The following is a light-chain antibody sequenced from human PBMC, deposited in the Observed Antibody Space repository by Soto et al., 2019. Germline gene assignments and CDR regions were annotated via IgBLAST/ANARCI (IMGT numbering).Light chain of an antibody. CDR3: HQSDSSPLT. CDR2: GAS. V-gene: IGKV3-20*01. J-gene: IGKJ4*01. CDR1: QSVSSSY. Sequence: EIVLTQSPGTLSLSPGERATLSCRASQSVSSSYLAWYQQKPGQATRLLIYGASSRATGIPDRFSGSGSGNDSPPTISPLEPEDYAVYYCHQSDSSPLTFRGGTMAEIK.